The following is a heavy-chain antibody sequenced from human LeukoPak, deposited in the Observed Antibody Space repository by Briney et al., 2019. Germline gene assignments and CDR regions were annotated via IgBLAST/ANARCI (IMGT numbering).Heavy chain of an antibody. D-gene: IGHD6-13*01. V-gene: IGHV4-34*01. CDR3: AQTIAAKEGPTGDY. CDR2: INDSGGT. CDR1: DGPFSGYY. J-gene: IGHJ4*02. Sequence: SETLSLTCAVYDGPFSGYYWTWIRQFPGKGLEWIGEINDSGGTNYSPSLKSRVTISVATSKNQFSLKLSSVTAADTAVYYCAQTIAAKEGPTGDYWGQGTLVLVSS.